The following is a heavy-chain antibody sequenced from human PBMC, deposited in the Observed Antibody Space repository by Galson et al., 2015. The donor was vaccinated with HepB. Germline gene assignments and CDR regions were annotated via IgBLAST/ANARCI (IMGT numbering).Heavy chain of an antibody. V-gene: IGHV4-39*01. CDR1: GGSISSGTYC. CDR3: ARRMGTGHLYFDD. D-gene: IGHD2-8*02. Sequence: SETLSLTCTVSGGSISSGTYCWGWIRQPPGKGLEWIGYICYSGSIYYNPSLKSRVSMSVDTSKNQFSLKLSSVTAADTAMYFCARRMGTGHLYFDDWGQGTLVTVSS. CDR2: ICYSGSI. J-gene: IGHJ4*02.